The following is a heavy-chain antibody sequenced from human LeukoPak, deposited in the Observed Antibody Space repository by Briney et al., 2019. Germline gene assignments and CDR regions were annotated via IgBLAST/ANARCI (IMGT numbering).Heavy chain of an antibody. CDR1: GGSISSGGYY. Sequence: SETLSLTCTVSGGSISSGGYYWSWIRQHPGKGLEWIGYIYYSGSTYYNPSLKSRATISVDTSKNQFSLELSAVTGADRAVYYCARSLGDNGEFDYWGQGTLGTVSS. D-gene: IGHD2-21*02. CDR3: ARSLGDNGEFDY. J-gene: IGHJ4*02. V-gene: IGHV4-31*03. CDR2: IYYSGST.